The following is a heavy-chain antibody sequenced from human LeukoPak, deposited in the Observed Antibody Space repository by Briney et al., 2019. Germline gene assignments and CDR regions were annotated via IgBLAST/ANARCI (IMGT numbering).Heavy chain of an antibody. V-gene: IGHV3-7*05. CDR3: ARDQRYCSSSSCPWEPFDY. D-gene: IGHD2-2*01. CDR2: IKQDGSEK. J-gene: IGHJ4*02. Sequence: GGSLRLSCAASGFTFSGYWMSWVRQAPGKGLEWVANIKQDGSEKYYVDSVKGRFTISRDNAKNSLYLQMNSLRAEDTAVYYCARDQRYCSSSSCPWEPFDYWGQGTLVTVSS. CDR1: GFTFSGYW.